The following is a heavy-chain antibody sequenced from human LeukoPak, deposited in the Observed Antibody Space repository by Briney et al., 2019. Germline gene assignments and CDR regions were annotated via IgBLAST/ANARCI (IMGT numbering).Heavy chain of an antibody. CDR2: IKQDGSEK. Sequence: GGSLRLSCAASGFTFSSYWMSWVRQAPAKGLEWVANIKQDGSEKYYVDSVKGRFTISRDNAKNSLYLQMNSLRAEDTAVYYCARTTGLHAFDIWGQGTMVTVSS. J-gene: IGHJ3*02. CDR3: ARTTGLHAFDI. CDR1: GFTFSSYW. V-gene: IGHV3-7*02. D-gene: IGHD5-12*01.